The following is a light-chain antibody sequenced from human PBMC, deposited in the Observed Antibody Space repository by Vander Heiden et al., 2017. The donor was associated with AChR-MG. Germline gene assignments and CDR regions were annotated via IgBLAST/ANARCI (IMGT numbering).Light chain of an antibody. CDR2: GVR. CDR3: GSYTSNSTSPYV. J-gene: IGLJ1*01. CDR1: SSDVGSYNR. V-gene: IGLV2-18*02. Sequence: QSALTQPPSVSGSTGPSVTMSCTGTSSDVGSYNRVSWYQQPPGTGPKLMIYGVRNRPSGVPDRCSGSKSGNTASLTISGLQAEDEADYFCGSYTSNSTSPYVFGTGTKVTVL.